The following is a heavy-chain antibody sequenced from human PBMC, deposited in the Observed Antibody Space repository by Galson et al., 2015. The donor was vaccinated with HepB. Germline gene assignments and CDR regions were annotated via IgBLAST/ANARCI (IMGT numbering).Heavy chain of an antibody. CDR3: ATSGLDGAAVFDY. CDR2: FDPEDGET. D-gene: IGHD3/OR15-3a*01. Sequence: CKVSGYTLTELSMHWVRQAPGKGLEWMGGFDPEDGETIYAQKFQGRVTMTEDTSTDTAYMELSSLRSEDTAVYYCATSGLDGAAVFDYWGQGTLVTVSS. CDR1: GYTLTELS. J-gene: IGHJ4*02. V-gene: IGHV1-24*01.